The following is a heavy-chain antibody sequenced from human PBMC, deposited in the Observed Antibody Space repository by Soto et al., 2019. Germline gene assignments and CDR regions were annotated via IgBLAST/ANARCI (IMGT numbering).Heavy chain of an antibody. Sequence: PAETLSLTCTVSGRSMSGYYWSWIRQPAGERLEWIGRIYTSGTTDFNPSLKGRVTMSVDTSKNQFSLKLTSVTAEDTAVYYCVSGSHYFDHWGQGTLVTVSS. CDR1: GRSMSGYY. CDR3: VSGSHYFDH. J-gene: IGHJ4*02. D-gene: IGHD3-10*01. CDR2: IYTSGTT. V-gene: IGHV4-4*07.